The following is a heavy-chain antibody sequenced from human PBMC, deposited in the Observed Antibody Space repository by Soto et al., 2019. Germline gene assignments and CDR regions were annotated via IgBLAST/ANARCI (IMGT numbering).Heavy chain of an antibody. CDR2: MNPNSGNT. V-gene: IGHV1-8*01. Sequence: QVQLVQSGAEVKKPGASVKVSCKASGYTFTSYDINWVRQATGQGLEWMGWMNPNSGNTGYAQKFQGRVTMTRNTSISKANMEVTSLRSEDTVGYYGGRVRPVLPGDAFTIWRQGTMFPVSA. D-gene: IGHD3-9*01. CDR1: GYTFTSYD. J-gene: IGHJ3*02. CDR3: GRVRPVLPGDAFTI.